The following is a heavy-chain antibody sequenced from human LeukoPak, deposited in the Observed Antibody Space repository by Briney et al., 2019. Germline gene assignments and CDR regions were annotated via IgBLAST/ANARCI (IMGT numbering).Heavy chain of an antibody. Sequence: GESLKISCKGSGYSFTSYWIGWVRQMPGKGLEWMGIIYPGDSDTRYSPSFQGQVTISADKSISTAYLQWSSLKASDTAMYYSARLYWRYCSSTSCYAGYYYYGMDVWGQGTTVTVSS. CDR2: IYPGDSDT. D-gene: IGHD2-2*01. CDR3: ARLYWRYCSSTSCYAGYYYYGMDV. V-gene: IGHV5-51*01. J-gene: IGHJ6*02. CDR1: GYSFTSYW.